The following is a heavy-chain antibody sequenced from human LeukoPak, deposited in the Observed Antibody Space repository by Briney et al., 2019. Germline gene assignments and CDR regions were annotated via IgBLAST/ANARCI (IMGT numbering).Heavy chain of an antibody. Sequence: GGSLRLSCAALGFTFSSYSLNWVRQAPGKGLEWVSSISSSSRYIYYADSVKGRFTISRDNAKNSLDLQMNSLRAEDTAVYYCAREHYDILTGYSGNSFQYWGQGTLVTVSS. J-gene: IGHJ1*01. CDR3: AREHYDILTGYSGNSFQY. D-gene: IGHD3-9*01. CDR1: GFTFSSYS. CDR2: ISSSSRYI. V-gene: IGHV3-21*01.